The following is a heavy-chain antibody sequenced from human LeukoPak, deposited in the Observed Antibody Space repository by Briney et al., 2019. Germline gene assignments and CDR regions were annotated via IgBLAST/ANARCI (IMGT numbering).Heavy chain of an antibody. V-gene: IGHV4-39*07. CDR3: ARDRNPIIENYYYYYGMDV. J-gene: IGHJ6*02. CDR1: GGSISSSSYY. CDR2: IYYSGST. D-gene: IGHD1-14*01. Sequence: SETLSLTCTVSGGSISSSSYYWGWIRQPPGKGLEWIGSIYYSGSTYYNPSLKSRVTISVDTSKNQFSLKLSSVTAADTAVYYCARDRNPIIENYYYYYGMDVWGQGTTVTVSS.